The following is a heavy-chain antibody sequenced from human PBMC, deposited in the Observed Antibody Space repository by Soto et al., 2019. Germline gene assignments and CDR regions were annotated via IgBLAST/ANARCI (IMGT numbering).Heavy chain of an antibody. V-gene: IGHV4-59*01. CDR2: IYYTGST. CDR3: ARGQWFGELSSMDV. CDR1: GGSISTYY. Sequence: SETLSLTCTVSGGSISTYYWSWIRQPPGKGLEWIGYIYYTGSTKYNPSLKSRVTISVDTSKNQFSLKLSSVSAADTAVYYCARGQWFGELSSMDVSGQGTTVT. J-gene: IGHJ6*02. D-gene: IGHD3-10*01.